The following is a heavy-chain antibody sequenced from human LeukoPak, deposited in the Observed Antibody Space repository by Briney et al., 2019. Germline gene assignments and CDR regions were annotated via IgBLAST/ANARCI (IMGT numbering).Heavy chain of an antibody. CDR3: ARDDAVLVPAAIPTGRAWYHAFDI. CDR1: GDSVSSNSAA. Sequence: SQTLSLTCAISGDSVSSNSAAWNWIRQSPSRGLEWLGRTYYRTKWYNDYAVSVKSRITINPDTSKNQFSLQLNSVTPEDTAVYYCARDDAVLVPAAIPTGRAWYHAFDIWGQGTMVTVSS. V-gene: IGHV6-1*01. CDR2: TYYRTKWYN. D-gene: IGHD2-2*01. J-gene: IGHJ3*02.